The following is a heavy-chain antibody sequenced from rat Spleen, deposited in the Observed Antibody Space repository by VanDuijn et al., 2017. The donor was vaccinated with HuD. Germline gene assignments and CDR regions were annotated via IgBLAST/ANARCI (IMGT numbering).Heavy chain of an antibody. CDR3: ARYIGNNSGFAY. CDR2: INSAGST. CDR1: GYSITSGYR. Sequence: EVQLQESGPGLVKPSQSLSLTCSVTGYSITSGYRWNWIRKFPGNKLEWMGYINSAGSTNYNPSLNSRISITRDTSKNQFFLQLNSVTTEDTATYYCARYIGNNSGFAYWGQGTLVTVSS. J-gene: IGHJ3*01. V-gene: IGHV3-3*01. D-gene: IGHD4-3*01.